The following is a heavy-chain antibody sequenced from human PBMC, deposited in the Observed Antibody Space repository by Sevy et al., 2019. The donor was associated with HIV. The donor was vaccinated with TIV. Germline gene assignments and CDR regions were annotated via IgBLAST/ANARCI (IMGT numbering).Heavy chain of an antibody. CDR2: IYSGGST. D-gene: IGHD2-2*02. Sequence: GGPLRLSCAASGFTVSSNYMSWVRQAPGKGLEWVSVIYSGGSTYYADSVKGRFTISRDNSKNTLYLQMNSLRAEDTAVYYCARDRTRYCSSTSCYTVYFDYWGQGTLVTVSS. CDR3: ARDRTRYCSSTSCYTVYFDY. J-gene: IGHJ4*02. CDR1: GFTVSSNY. V-gene: IGHV3-53*01.